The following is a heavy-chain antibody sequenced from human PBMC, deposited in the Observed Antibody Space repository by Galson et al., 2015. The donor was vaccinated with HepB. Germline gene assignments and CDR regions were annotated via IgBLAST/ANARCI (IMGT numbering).Heavy chain of an antibody. D-gene: IGHD2-8*02. V-gene: IGHV3-23*01. Sequence: SLRLSCAASGFTFSSYAMSWVRQAPGKGLEWVSAISGSGGSTYYADSVKGRFTISRDNSKNTLFLQMNSLRAEDTAVYYCAKAGPHYYGMDVWGQGTTVTVSS. CDR3: AKAGPHYYGMDV. CDR2: ISGSGGST. CDR1: GFTFSSYA. J-gene: IGHJ6*02.